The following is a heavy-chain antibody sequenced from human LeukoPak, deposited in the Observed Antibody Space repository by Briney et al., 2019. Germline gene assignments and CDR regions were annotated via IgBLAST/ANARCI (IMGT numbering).Heavy chain of an antibody. CDR1: GYTFTSYG. D-gene: IGHD3-22*01. Sequence: ASVKVACKASGYTFTSYGISWVRQAPGQGLEWMGWISAYNGNTNYAQKLQGGVTMTTDTSTSTAYMELRSLRSDDTAVYYCATGVGTGRAYDSSGYQTFPFDYWGQGTLVTVSS. V-gene: IGHV1-18*01. CDR3: ATGVGTGRAYDSSGYQTFPFDY. CDR2: ISAYNGNT. J-gene: IGHJ4*02.